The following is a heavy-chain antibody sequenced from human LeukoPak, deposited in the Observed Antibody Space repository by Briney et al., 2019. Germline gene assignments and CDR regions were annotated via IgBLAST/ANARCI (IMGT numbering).Heavy chain of an antibody. J-gene: IGHJ5*02. D-gene: IGHD6-19*01. Sequence: PGGSLRLSCAASGFTFSSYWMHWVRQAPGKGLVWVSRINSDGSSTSYADSVKGRFTISRDNAKNTLYLQMNSLRAEDTAVYYCAKAGSGWYNWFDPWGQGTLVTVSS. CDR1: GFTFSSYW. CDR2: INSDGSST. V-gene: IGHV3-74*01. CDR3: AKAGSGWYNWFDP.